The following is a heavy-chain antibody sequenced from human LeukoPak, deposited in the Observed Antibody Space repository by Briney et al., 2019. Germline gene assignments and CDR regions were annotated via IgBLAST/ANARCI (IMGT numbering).Heavy chain of an antibody. CDR2: IYYSGST. CDR1: GGSMSSSSYY. V-gene: IGHV4-39*01. D-gene: IGHD3-22*01. J-gene: IGHJ3*02. CDR3: ARPSTYYYDSSGHGAFDI. Sequence: LETLSLTCMVSGGSMSSSSYYWGWARQPPGKWREWLGSIYYSGSTYYNPSLKSRVTISVDTSKNQFSLKLSSVTAADTAVYYCARPSTYYYDSSGHGAFDIWGQGTMVTVSS.